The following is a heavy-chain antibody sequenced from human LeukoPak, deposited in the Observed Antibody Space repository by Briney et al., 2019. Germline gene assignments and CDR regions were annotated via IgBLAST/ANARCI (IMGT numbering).Heavy chain of an antibody. CDR3: ARDEGRDSGYAGAAYFDY. CDR2: ISYDGSNK. J-gene: IGHJ4*02. CDR1: GYTLSSFW. V-gene: IGHV3-30*03. D-gene: IGHD5-12*01. Sequence: HSGGSLRLSCTASGYTLSSFWMSWVRQAPGKGPEWVAVISYDGSNKYYADSVKGRFTISRDNAKNSLYLQMNSLRAEDTAVYYCARDEGRDSGYAGAAYFDYWGQGTLVTVSS.